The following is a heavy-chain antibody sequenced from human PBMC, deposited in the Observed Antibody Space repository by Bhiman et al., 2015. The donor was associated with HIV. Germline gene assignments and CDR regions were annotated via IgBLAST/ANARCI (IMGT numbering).Heavy chain of an antibody. CDR1: GFTFSSYW. Sequence: EVQLVESGGGLVQPGGSLRLSCAASGFTFSSYWMSWVRQAPGKGLEWVANIKQDGSEKYYVDSVKGRFTISRDNAKNSLYLQMNSLRAEDTAVYYCARSGCSSTSCYRGYYYYGMDVWGQGTTVTVSS. CDR3: ARSGCSSTSCYRGYYYYGMDV. J-gene: IGHJ6*02. V-gene: IGHV3-7*01. D-gene: IGHD2-2*02. CDR2: IKQDGSEK.